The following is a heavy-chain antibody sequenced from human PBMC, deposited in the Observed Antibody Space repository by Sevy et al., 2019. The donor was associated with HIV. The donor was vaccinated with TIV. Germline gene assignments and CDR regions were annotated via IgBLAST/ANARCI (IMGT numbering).Heavy chain of an antibody. CDR1: GYNFAAHW. CDR3: ARGGHPPLDAFDL. D-gene: IGHD2-15*01. V-gene: IGHV5-51*01. Sequence: GESLKISCRASGYNFAAHWIGWVRQMPGKGLEWMGILFPGNSDIRSFQGHVTVSVDKSINTAYLQWANLRASDSAMYFCARGGHPPLDAFDLWGPGTKVTVSS. J-gene: IGHJ3*01. CDR2: LFPGNSDI.